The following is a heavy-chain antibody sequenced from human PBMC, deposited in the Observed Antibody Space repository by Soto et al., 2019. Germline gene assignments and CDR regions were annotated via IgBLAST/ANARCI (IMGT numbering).Heavy chain of an antibody. J-gene: IGHJ4*02. Sequence: GGSLRLSCAASGFTVSSNYMSWVRQAPGKGLEWVSVIYSGGSTYYADSVKGRFTISRDNSKNTLYLQMNSLRAEDTAVYYCARDGYCSGGSCYSPYFDYWGQGTLVTVSS. D-gene: IGHD2-15*01. CDR2: IYSGGST. CDR1: GFTVSSNY. CDR3: ARDGYCSGGSCYSPYFDY. V-gene: IGHV3-53*01.